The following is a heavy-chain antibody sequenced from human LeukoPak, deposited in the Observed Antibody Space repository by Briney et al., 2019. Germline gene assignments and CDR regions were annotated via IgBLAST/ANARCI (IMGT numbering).Heavy chain of an antibody. CDR1: GGSISSYY. V-gene: IGHV4-59*08. J-gene: IGHJ3*02. Sequence: SETLSLTCTVSGGSISSYYWSWIRQPPGKGLEWIGYIYYSGSTNYNPSLKSRVTISVDTSKNQFSLKLSSVTAADTAVYYCARQKYQPDAFDIWGQGTMVTVSS. D-gene: IGHD2-2*01. CDR3: ARQKYQPDAFDI. CDR2: IYYSGST.